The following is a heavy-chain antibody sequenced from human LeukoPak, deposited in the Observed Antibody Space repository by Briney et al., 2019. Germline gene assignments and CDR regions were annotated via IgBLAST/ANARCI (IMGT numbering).Heavy chain of an antibody. CDR2: IYYSGST. D-gene: IGHD6-13*01. V-gene: IGHV4-59*08. CDR1: GGSISSYY. CDR3: ARLGISSSWYIDY. J-gene: IGHJ4*02. Sequence: SETLSLTCTVSGGSISSYYWSWIQQPPGKGLEWIGYIYYSGSTNYNPSLKSRVTISVDTSKNQFSLKLSSVTAADTAVYYCARLGISSSWYIDYWGQGTLVTVSS.